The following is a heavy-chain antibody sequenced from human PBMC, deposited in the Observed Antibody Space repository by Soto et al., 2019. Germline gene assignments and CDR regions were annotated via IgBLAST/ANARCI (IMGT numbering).Heavy chain of an antibody. CDR1: GFTFSSYG. Sequence: QVQLVESGGGVVQPGRSLRLSCAASGFTFSSYGMHWVRQAPGKGLEWVAVISYDGSNKYYADSVKGRFTISRDNSKNTLYLQMNSLRAEDTAVYYCANPRDSSGWANLDYWGQGTLVTVSS. V-gene: IGHV3-30*18. D-gene: IGHD6-19*01. J-gene: IGHJ4*02. CDR2: ISYDGSNK. CDR3: ANPRDSSGWANLDY.